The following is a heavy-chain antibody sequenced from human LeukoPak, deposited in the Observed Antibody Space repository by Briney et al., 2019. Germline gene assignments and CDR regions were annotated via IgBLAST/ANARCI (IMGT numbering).Heavy chain of an antibody. CDR2: IRSKSYGGTT. D-gene: IGHD5-18*01. J-gene: IGHJ6*02. CDR1: GFTFGEDA. Sequence: PGGALRLSCTVSGFTFGEDAMSWVRQARGKGREWGGFIRSKSYGGTTEYAASVPGIFIISRDDPTSTAYLQMHSLTTDDTAVYYCTSGPIQLWLYHGMDVWGQATTVTVSS. CDR3: TSGPIQLWLYHGMDV. V-gene: IGHV3-49*04.